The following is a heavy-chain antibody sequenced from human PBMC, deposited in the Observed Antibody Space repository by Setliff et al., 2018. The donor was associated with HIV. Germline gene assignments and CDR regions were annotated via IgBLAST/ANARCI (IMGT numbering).Heavy chain of an antibody. D-gene: IGHD3-22*01. Sequence: PSETLSLTCTVSGGSISSSSHYWGWIRQPPGKGLEWIGSIYYSGNIYYNPSLKNEVTISVDTSKNHLSLKLSSVTAADTAVYYCTRGYDSSGDAFDSWGQGTLVTVSS. CDR2: IYYSGNI. V-gene: IGHV4-39*02. CDR1: GGSISSSSHY. CDR3: TRGYDSSGDAFDS. J-gene: IGHJ4*02.